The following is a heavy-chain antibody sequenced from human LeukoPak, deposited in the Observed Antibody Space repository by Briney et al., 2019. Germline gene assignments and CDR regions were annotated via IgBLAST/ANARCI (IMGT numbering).Heavy chain of an antibody. J-gene: IGHJ4*02. V-gene: IGHV5-51*01. CDR3: VRHNYYDTRGYYTLAY. D-gene: IGHD3-22*01. Sequence: GESLKISCEASGYSFANKWIGWVRPMPGKGLEWMGIIYPRDSDTRYSPSFQGRVTISADKSINTAYLQWSSLEASDTAIYYCVRHNYYDTRGYYTLAYWGQGTLVTVSS. CDR2: IYPRDSDT. CDR1: GYSFANKW.